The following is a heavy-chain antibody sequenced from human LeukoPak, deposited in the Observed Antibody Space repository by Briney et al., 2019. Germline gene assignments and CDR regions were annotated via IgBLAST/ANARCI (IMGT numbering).Heavy chain of an antibody. J-gene: IGHJ6*03. CDR1: GGSISSYY. V-gene: IGHV4-59*01. CDR3: ARTHYYYYYMDV. CDR2: IYYSGST. Sequence: SETLSLTCTVSGGSISSYYWSWIRQPPGKGLEWIGYIYYSGSTNYNPSLKSRVTISVGTSKNQFSLKLSSVTAADTAVYYCARTHYYYYYMDVWAKGPRSPSP.